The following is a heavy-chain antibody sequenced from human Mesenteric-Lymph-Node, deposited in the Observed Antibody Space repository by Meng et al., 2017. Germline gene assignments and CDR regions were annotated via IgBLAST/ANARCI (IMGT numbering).Heavy chain of an antibody. CDR3: AKDQYDSSGTPTGIIY. J-gene: IGHJ4*02. CDR1: GFTFSSYV. Sequence: GESLKISCAVSGFTFSSYVINWVRQAPGKGLEWVSTISDSGGSTYYADSVKGRFTISRDNSKNTLYLQMNSLRADDTAIYYCAKDQYDSSGTPTGIIYWGQGTLVTVSS. CDR2: ISDSGGST. D-gene: IGHD3-22*01. V-gene: IGHV3-23*01.